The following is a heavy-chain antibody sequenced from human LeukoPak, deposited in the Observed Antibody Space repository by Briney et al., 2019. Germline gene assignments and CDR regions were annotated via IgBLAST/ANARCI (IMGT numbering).Heavy chain of an antibody. CDR1: GYTFNANE. CDR3: ARAVGYCSGGSCYYPYGMDV. V-gene: IGHV1-2*02. CDR2: INPKSGGR. Sequence: ASVKVSCKASGYTFNANEIHWVRQAPGQGLEYVGWINPKSGGRNSVQKFQGRVTMTRDTSISTAYMELSRLRSDDTAVYYCARAVGYCSGGSCYYPYGMDVWAKGPRSPSPQ. J-gene: IGHJ6*04. D-gene: IGHD2-15*01.